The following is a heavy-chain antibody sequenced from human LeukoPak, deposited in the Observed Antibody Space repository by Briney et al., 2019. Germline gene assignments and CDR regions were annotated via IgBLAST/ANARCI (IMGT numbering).Heavy chain of an antibody. Sequence: GESLRLSCAASGFTFSSYAMSWVRQAPGKGLEWVSTINGSGDRKYYTDSVKGRFTISRVSSENTLYLQMNSLRADDTAVYYCAKDLLVRDWFDPWGQGTLVTVSS. CDR2: INGSGDRK. CDR1: GFTFSSYA. V-gene: IGHV3-23*01. J-gene: IGHJ5*02. D-gene: IGHD3-10*01. CDR3: AKDLLVRDWFDP.